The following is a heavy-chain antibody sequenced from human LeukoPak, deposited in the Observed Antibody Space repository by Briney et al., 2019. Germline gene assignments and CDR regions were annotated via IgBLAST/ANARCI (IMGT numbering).Heavy chain of an antibody. D-gene: IGHD4-17*01. Sequence: PSETLSLTCAVYGGSFSGYYWSWIRQPPGKGLEWIGEINHSGSTNYNPSLKSRVTISGDTSKNQFSLKLSSVTAADTAVYYCAGEAGDYTYYYYYGMDVWGQGTTVTVSS. CDR2: INHSGST. CDR3: AGEAGDYTYYYYYGMDV. J-gene: IGHJ6*02. V-gene: IGHV4-34*01. CDR1: GGSFSGYY.